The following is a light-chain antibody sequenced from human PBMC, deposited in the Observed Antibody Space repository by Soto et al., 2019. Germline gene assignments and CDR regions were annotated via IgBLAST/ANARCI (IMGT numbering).Light chain of an antibody. J-gene: IGKJ4*01. CDR2: DAS. CDR1: QSINNY. Sequence: EIVLTQSPVTLSLSPGERATLSCRASQSINNYLAWYQQKPGQPPRLLIYDASNRATAIPVRFSGSGSGTDFTLTIRSLEPEDSAVYYCQYRGIWPPGATFGGRTKVEIK. V-gene: IGKV3-11*01. CDR3: QYRGIWPPGAT.